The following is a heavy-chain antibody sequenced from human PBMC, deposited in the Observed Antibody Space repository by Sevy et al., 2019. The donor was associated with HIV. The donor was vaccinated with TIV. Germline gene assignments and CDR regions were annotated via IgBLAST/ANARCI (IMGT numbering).Heavy chain of an antibody. CDR2: ISTSSSYT. D-gene: IGHD5-18*01. J-gene: IGHJ4*02. CDR3: ARVRYNYGQKYFDY. V-gene: IGHV3-11*06. Sequence: GGSLRLSCAASGITFSDYYMSWIRQAPGKGLEWVSYISTSSSYTSYPDSVKGQFTISRDNAKNSLYLQMNSLRVEDTAVYYCARVRYNYGQKYFDYWGQGTLVTVSS. CDR1: GITFSDYY.